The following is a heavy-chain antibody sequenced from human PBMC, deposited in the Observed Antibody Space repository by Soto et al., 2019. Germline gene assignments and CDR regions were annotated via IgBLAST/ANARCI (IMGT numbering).Heavy chain of an antibody. J-gene: IGHJ4*02. CDR1: GFTFSSYA. D-gene: IGHD2-15*01. CDR2: ISGSGGST. V-gene: IGHV3-23*01. Sequence: EVQLLESGGGLVQPGGSLRLSCAASGFTFSSYAMSWVRQAPGKGLEWVSAISGSGGSTYYADSVKGRFTISRDNSKNTLYLQMNSLRAEDTAVYYCASPDIVVVVAATTRGYWGQGTLVTVSS. CDR3: ASPDIVVVVAATTRGY.